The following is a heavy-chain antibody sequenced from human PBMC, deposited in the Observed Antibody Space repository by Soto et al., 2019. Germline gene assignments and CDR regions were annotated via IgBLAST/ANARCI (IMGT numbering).Heavy chain of an antibody. CDR1: GYSFTSYW. D-gene: IGHD1-26*01. CDR3: ARHSRAEKYYYYGMDV. J-gene: IGHJ6*02. Sequence: PGESLKISCKGSGYSFTSYWISWVRQMPGKGLEWMGRIDPSDSYTNYSPSFQGHVTISADKSISTACLQWSSLKASDTAMYYCARHSRAEKYYYYGMDVWGQGTTVTVSS. V-gene: IGHV5-10-1*01. CDR2: IDPSDSYT.